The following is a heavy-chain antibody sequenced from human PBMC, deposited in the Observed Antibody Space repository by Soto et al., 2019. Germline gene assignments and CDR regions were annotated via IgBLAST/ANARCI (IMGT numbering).Heavy chain of an antibody. CDR1: GFTFSSYA. D-gene: IGHD3-22*01. CDR3: AKGRNYYDSSVDAFDI. V-gene: IGHV3-23*01. J-gene: IGHJ3*02. CDR2: ISGSGGST. Sequence: EVQLLESGGGLVQPGGSLRLSCAASGFTFSSYAMSWVRQAPGKGLEWVSAISGSGGSTYYADSVKGRFTISRDNPKNTLYLQMNSLRAEDTAVYYCAKGRNYYDSSVDAFDIWGQGTMVTVSS.